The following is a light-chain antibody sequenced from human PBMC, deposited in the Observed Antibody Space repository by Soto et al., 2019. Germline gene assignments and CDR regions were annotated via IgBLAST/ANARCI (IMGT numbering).Light chain of an antibody. CDR3: QEYNHWHPIT. V-gene: IGKV3-15*01. CDR1: QSINSK. J-gene: IGKJ4*01. Sequence: TQSPGTLSLSPGEIATLSCRASQSINSKLAWYQQKPGQAPRLLIYGASIRATGIPARFSGSGSGTEFTLTISSLQSEDLAVYYCQEYNHWHPITFGGGTKVDIK. CDR2: GAS.